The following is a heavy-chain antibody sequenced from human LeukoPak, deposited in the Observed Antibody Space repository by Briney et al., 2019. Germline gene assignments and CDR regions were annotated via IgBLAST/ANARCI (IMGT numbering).Heavy chain of an antibody. CDR1: GGSISSYY. CDR2: IYNSGYT. V-gene: IGHV4-59*01. J-gene: IGHJ3*02. CDR3: ARDGTDYNILTGYRRGAFDI. D-gene: IGHD3-9*01. Sequence: SETLSLTCTVSGGSISSYYWSWIRQPPGKGLEWIGYIYNSGYTNYNPSLESRVTISVDTSKNQFSLKLSSVTAADTAVYHCARDGTDYNILTGYRRGAFDIWGQGTMVTVSS.